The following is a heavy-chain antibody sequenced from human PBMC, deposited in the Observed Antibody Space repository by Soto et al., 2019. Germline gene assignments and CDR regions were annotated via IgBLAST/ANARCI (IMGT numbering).Heavy chain of an antibody. D-gene: IGHD2-8*01. Sequence: GASVKVSCKASGYTFTYYAIHWVRQAPGQSLEWMGWINAGNGDTNYSPKFQGRVTITRDTSATTAYLELSSLKFEDTALYYCAREGINGFHLGLNWFDPWGQGTLVTVSS. V-gene: IGHV1-3*01. CDR1: GYTFTYYA. CDR2: INAGNGDT. J-gene: IGHJ5*02. CDR3: AREGINGFHLGLNWFDP.